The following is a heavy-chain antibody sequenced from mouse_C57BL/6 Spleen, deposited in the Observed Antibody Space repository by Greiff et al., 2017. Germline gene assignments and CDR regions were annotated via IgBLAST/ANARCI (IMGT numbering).Heavy chain of an antibody. J-gene: IGHJ2*01. V-gene: IGHV1-52*01. Sequence: VQLQQPGAELVRPGSSVKLSCKASGYTFTSYWMHWVKQRPIQGLEWIGNIDPSDSEPHYNQKFKDKATLTVDKSSSTAYMQLSSLTSEDSAVYYCAIFDPSYWGQGTTLTVSS. CDR3: AIFDPSY. CDR1: GYTFTSYW. CDR2: IDPSDSEP.